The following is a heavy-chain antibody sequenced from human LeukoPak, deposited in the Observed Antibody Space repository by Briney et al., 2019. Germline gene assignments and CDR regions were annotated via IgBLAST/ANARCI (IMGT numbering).Heavy chain of an antibody. D-gene: IGHD6-6*01. J-gene: IGHJ4*02. CDR1: GGSFSGYY. CDR3: ARGGSIAARPAPDY. Sequence: SETLSLTCAVYGGSFSGYYWSWIRQPPGKGLEWIGEINHSGSTNYNPSLKSRVTISVDTSKNQSSLKLSSVTAADTAVYYCARGGSIAARPAPDYWGQGTLVTVSS. V-gene: IGHV4-34*01. CDR2: INHSGST.